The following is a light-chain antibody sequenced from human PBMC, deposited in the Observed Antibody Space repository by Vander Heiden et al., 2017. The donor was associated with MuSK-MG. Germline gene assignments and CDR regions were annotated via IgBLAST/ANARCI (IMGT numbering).Light chain of an antibody. J-gene: IGLJ3*02. CDR1: ISYVGAYKY. CDR3: SSYSMRSSLV. CDR2: DGS. Sequence: QSALTQPASVSGSPGQSITIPCTGPISYVGAYKYVSWYQQHPGNAPKLMIFDGSSRPSGVSNRFSGSKSANTASLTISGLQAEDEANYYCSSYSMRSSLVFGGGTKLTVL. V-gene: IGLV2-14*03.